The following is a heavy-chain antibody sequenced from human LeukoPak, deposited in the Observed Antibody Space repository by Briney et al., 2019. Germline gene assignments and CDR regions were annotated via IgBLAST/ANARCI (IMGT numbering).Heavy chain of an antibody. CDR1: GGTFSSYA. D-gene: IGHD6-13*01. CDR2: IIPIFGTA. J-gene: IGHJ4*02. Sequence: SEKVSCKASGGTFSSYAISWVRQAPGQGLEWMGGIIPIFGTANYAQKFQSRVTITADESTSTAYMELSSLRSEDTAVYYCAGLSSPDFDYWGQGTLVTVSS. V-gene: IGHV1-69*13. CDR3: AGLSSPDFDY.